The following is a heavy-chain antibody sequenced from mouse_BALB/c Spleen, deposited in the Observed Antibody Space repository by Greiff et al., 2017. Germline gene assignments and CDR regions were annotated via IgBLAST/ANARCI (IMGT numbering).Heavy chain of an antibody. CDR1: GFAFSSYD. CDR2: ISSGGGST. V-gene: IGHV5-12-1*01. Sequence: EVKLVESGGGLVKPGGSLKLSCAASGFAFSSYDMSWVRQTPEKRLEWVAYISSGGGSTYYPDTVKGRFTISRDNAKNTLYLQMSSLKSEDTAMYYCARHGYYGSSYPFDYWGQGTTLTVSS. CDR3: ARHGYYGSSYPFDY. J-gene: IGHJ2*01. D-gene: IGHD1-1*01.